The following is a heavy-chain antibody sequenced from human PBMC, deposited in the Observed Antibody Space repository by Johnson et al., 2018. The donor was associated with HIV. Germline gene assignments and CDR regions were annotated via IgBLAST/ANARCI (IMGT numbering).Heavy chain of an antibody. Sequence: QMQLVESGGGVVRPGGSLRLSCAASGFTFSSYAMHWVRQAPGKGLEWVAVMSYDGSSKYYADSVKGRFTISRDNSRNTLYLQMNSLRAEDTAVYYCARDQAIFGVVLASDAFDIWGQGTMVTVSS. D-gene: IGHD3-3*01. CDR1: GFTFSSYA. V-gene: IGHV3-30*04. CDR3: ARDQAIFGVVLASDAFDI. CDR2: MSYDGSSK. J-gene: IGHJ3*02.